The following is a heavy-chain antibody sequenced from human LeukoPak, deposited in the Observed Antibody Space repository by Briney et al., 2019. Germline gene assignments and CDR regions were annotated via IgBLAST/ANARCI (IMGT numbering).Heavy chain of an antibody. CDR3: ARDQGWELPNWFDP. D-gene: IGHD1-26*01. CDR2: IYTSGST. V-gene: IGHV4-4*07. CDR1: GGSISSYY. Sequence: SETLSLTCTVSGGSISSYYWSWIRQPAGKGLEWXGRIYTSGSTNYNPSLKSRVTMSVDTSKNQFSLKLSSVTAADTAVNYCARDQGWELPNWFDPWGQGTLVTVSS. J-gene: IGHJ5*02.